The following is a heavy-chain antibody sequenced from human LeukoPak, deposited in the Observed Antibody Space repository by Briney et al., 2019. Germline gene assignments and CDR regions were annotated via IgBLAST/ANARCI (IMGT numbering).Heavy chain of an antibody. V-gene: IGHV5-51*01. D-gene: IGHD3-22*01. CDR2: LYPGDSDT. CDR3: AITYYYDSSGYSHYYYYMDV. Sequence: GESLKISCKGSGYSFTSYWIGWVRQMPGKGLEGMGILYPGDSDTRYSPPFQGQVTHSANQSHSPAYLQWSRLKASDTAMYYCAITYYYDSSGYSHYYYYMDVWGKGTTVTVSS. CDR1: GYSFTSYW. J-gene: IGHJ6*03.